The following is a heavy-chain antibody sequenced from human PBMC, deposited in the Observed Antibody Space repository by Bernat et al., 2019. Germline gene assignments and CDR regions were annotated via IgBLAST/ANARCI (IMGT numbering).Heavy chain of an antibody. Sequence: QVQLVQSGAEVKKPGASVKVSCKASGYTFTSYGISWVRQAPGQGLEWMGWISAYNGNTNYAQKRQGRVTMTTYPSTSTAYMGLRIRRSNDTAGYCCARVHYYNISGYSNDYWGQRTLVTVSS. D-gene: IGHD3-22*01. CDR1: GYTFTSYG. J-gene: IGHJ4*02. V-gene: IGHV1-18*01. CDR2: ISAYNGNT. CDR3: ARVHYYNISGYSNDY.